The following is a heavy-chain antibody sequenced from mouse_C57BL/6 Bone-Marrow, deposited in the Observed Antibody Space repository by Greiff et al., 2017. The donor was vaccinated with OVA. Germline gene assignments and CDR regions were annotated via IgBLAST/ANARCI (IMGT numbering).Heavy chain of an antibody. CDR2: IYPRSGNT. J-gene: IGHJ2*01. V-gene: IGHV1-81*01. CDR3: ARDYGRYYYFDY. CDR1: GYTFTSYG. D-gene: IGHD1-1*01. Sequence: QVHVKQSGAELARPGASVKLSCKASGYTFTSYGISWVKQRTGQGLEWIGEIYPRSGNTYYNEKFKGKATLTADKSSSTAYMELRSLTSEDSAVYFCARDYGRYYYFDYWGQGTTLTVSS.